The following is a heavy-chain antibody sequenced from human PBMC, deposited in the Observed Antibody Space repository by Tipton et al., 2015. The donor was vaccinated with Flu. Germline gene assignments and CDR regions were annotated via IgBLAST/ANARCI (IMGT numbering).Heavy chain of an antibody. V-gene: IGHV4-34*01. Sequence: TLSLTCAVYGGSFSGYYWSWIRQPPGKGLEWIGETNHSGSTNYNPSLKSRVTISVDTSKNQFSLKLSSVTAADTAVYYCARAPSGGSSIAARPNWFDPWGQGTLVIVSS. J-gene: IGHJ5*02. D-gene: IGHD6-6*01. CDR3: ARAPSGGSSIAARPNWFDP. CDR1: GGSFSGYY. CDR2: TNHSGST.